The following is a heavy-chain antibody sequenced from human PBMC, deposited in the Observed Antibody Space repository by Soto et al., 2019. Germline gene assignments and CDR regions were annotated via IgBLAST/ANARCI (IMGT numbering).Heavy chain of an antibody. Sequence: QVQLVQSGAEVKKPGASVKVSCKASGYTFTGYYMHWVRQAPGQGLEWMGWINPNSGGTNYSQKFQGRVTMTRDTSISTADMGLSRLISDDTAVYYCARDTGFGELAPCYWGQGTLVTVSS. D-gene: IGHD3-10*01. CDR1: GYTFTGYY. CDR2: INPNSGGT. J-gene: IGHJ4*02. CDR3: ARDTGFGELAPCY. V-gene: IGHV1-2*02.